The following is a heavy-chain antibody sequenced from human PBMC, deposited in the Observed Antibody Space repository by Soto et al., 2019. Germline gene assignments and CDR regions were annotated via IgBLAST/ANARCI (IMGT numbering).Heavy chain of an antibody. J-gene: IGHJ6*03. CDR1: GFIFSSYG. CDR3: ARVVRYCSSTSCQKDYYYYMDV. Sequence: QVQLVESGGGVVQPGRSLRLSCVASGFIFSSYGMYWVRQAPGKGLEWVALIWYDGSKKYHADSVKGRFTISRDNSKNTLYLQMNSLRAEDTAVYYCARVVRYCSSTSCQKDYYYYMDVWGKGTTVTVS. D-gene: IGHD2-2*01. V-gene: IGHV3-33*01. CDR2: IWYDGSKK.